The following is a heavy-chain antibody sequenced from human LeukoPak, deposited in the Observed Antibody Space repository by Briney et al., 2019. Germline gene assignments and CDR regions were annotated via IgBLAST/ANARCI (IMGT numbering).Heavy chain of an antibody. D-gene: IGHD1-14*01. CDR2: IQPGDSDT. Sequence: GESLKISCKGSGYSFTSYWIGWVRQMPGKGPEWMGIIQPGDSDTRYSPSFQGQATISADKSISTAYLQWSSLKASDTAIYYCAKYNTHQTHLDYWGQGTLVTVSS. CDR1: GYSFTSYW. V-gene: IGHV5-51*01. CDR3: AKYNTHQTHLDY. J-gene: IGHJ4*02.